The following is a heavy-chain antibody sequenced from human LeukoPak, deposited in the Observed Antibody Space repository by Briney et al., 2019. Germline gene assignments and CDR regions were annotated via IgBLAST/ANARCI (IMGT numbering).Heavy chain of an antibody. D-gene: IGHD6-13*01. CDR1: GFTFSSYG. CDR2: XXXXXXXK. V-gene: IGHV3-33*01. CDR3: ARDRYSSSWYTRNYYYYGMDV. Sequence: GRSLRLSCAASGFTFSSYGMHWVRQAPGKGXXXXXXXXXXXXXKYYADSVKGRFTISRDNSKNTLYPQMNSLRAEDTAVYYCARDRYSSSWYTRNYYYYGMDVWGKGTTVTVSS. J-gene: IGHJ6*04.